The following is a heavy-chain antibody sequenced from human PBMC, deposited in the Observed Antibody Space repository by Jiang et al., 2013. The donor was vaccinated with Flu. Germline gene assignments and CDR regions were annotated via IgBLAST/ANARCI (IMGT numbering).Heavy chain of an antibody. V-gene: IGHV3-48*03. CDR1: GFTFSSYE. CDR3: ARDSGDYFDY. CDR2: ISSSGSTI. Sequence: VQLLESGGGLVQPGGSPRLSCAASGFTFSSYEMNWVRQAPGKGLEWVSYISSSGSTIYYADSVKGRFTISRDNAKNSLYLQMNSLRAEDTAVYYCARDSGDYFDYWGQGTLVTVSS. J-gene: IGHJ4*02. D-gene: IGHD2-8*02.